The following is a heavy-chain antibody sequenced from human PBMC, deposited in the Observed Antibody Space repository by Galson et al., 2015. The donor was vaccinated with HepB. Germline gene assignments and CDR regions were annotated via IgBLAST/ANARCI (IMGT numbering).Heavy chain of an antibody. CDR3: ARTFYFDY. V-gene: IGHV3-30*04. J-gene: IGHJ4*02. CDR1: GFTFSAYA. Sequence: LRLSCAASGFTFSAYAMHWVRQAPGKGLEWVALVSSDESNKYYADSVRGRFTISRDNSRNTAYLQMNSLRAEDTAVYYCARTFYFDYWGQGTLVTVSS. CDR2: VSSDESNK.